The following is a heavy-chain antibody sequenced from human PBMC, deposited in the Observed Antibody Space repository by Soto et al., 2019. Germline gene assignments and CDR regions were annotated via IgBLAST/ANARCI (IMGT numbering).Heavy chain of an antibody. V-gene: IGHV3-21*01. CDR3: ARDPPGYCSSTSCYYFDY. D-gene: IGHD2-2*01. J-gene: IGHJ4*02. CDR1: GFTFSSYS. Sequence: GGSLRLSCAASGFTFSSYSMNWVRQAPGEGLEWVSSISSSSSYIYYADSVKGRFTISRDNAKNSLYLQMNSLRAEDTAVYYCARDPPGYCSSTSCYYFDYWGQGTLVTVSS. CDR2: ISSSSSYI.